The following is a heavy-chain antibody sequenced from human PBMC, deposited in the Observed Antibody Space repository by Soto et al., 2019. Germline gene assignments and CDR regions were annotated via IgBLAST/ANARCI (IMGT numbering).Heavy chain of an antibody. Sequence: QLQLQESGPGLVMPSETLSLTCTVSGGSISTTSYYWGWIRQPPGKGLEWIGNIYYSGSTYYNPSLKSRVTVSVYTTQNQFSLKLSAVTAADTAMYYCARQSEYYYATGRAAPLYGMDVWGQGTTVTVS. CDR3: ARQSEYYYATGRAAPLYGMDV. CDR2: IYYSGST. D-gene: IGHD3-10*01. J-gene: IGHJ6*02. V-gene: IGHV4-39*01. CDR1: GGSISTTSYY.